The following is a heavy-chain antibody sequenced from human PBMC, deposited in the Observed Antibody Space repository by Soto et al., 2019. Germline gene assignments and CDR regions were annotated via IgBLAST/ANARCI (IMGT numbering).Heavy chain of an antibody. CDR1: GDCIRRLY. CDR3: ARAYGGFDNGLDV. D-gene: IGHD5-12*01. J-gene: IGHJ6*02. V-gene: IGHV4-59*01. Sequence: SVTLSLPCTVSGDCIRRLYWIWIRQPQGKGLEGFGYIYYSGSTSYNPSHKRRVTISVDMSKNQSFLNRSSVIAADTAVCYCARAYGGFDNGLDVWGRGTAVTVSS. CDR2: IYYSGST.